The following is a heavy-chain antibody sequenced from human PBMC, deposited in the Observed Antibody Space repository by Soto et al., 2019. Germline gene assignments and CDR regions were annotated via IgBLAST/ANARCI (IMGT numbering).Heavy chain of an antibody. D-gene: IGHD3-3*01. Sequence: QVQLVESGGGVVQPGRSLRLSCAASGFTFSSYGMHWVRQAPGKGLEWVAVISYDGSNKYYADSVKGRFTISRDNSKNTLYLQMNSLGAEDTAVYYCATDTSGVVPYYFDYWGQGTLVTVSS. J-gene: IGHJ4*02. CDR2: ISYDGSNK. V-gene: IGHV3-30*03. CDR1: GFTFSSYG. CDR3: ATDTSGVVPYYFDY.